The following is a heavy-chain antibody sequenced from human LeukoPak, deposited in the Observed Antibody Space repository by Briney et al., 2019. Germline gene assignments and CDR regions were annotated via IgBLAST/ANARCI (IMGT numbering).Heavy chain of an antibody. CDR1: GGSISSYY. V-gene: IGHV4-59*01. CDR2: IYYSGST. J-gene: IGHJ2*01. CDR3: ARDGDDFWSGPYWYFDL. Sequence: SETLSLTCTVSGGSISSYYWSWIRQPPGKGLEWIGYIYYSGSTNYNPSLKSRVTISVDTSKNQFSLKLNSVTAADTAVYYCARDGDDFWSGPYWYFDLWGRGTLVTVSS. D-gene: IGHD3-3*01.